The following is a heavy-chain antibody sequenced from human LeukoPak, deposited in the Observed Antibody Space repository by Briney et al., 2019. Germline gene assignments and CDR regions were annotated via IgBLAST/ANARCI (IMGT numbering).Heavy chain of an antibody. V-gene: IGHV4-31*03. J-gene: IGHJ3*02. CDR3: GVVMDEDEYSYGSGAFDI. D-gene: IGHD5-18*01. Sequence: SQTLSLTRTVSGGSISSGSYYWSWIRQHPGKGLEWIGYIYYSGSTYYNPSLKSRVTISVDTSKNQFSLKLSSVTAADTAVYYCGVVMDEDEYSYGSGAFDIWGQGTMVSVSS. CDR1: GGSISSGSYY. CDR2: IYYSGST.